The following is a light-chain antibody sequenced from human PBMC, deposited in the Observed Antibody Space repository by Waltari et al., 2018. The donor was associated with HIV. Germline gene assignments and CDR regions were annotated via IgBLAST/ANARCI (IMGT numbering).Light chain of an antibody. CDR1: LLHGSGDRL. CDR2: VGS. V-gene: IGKV2-28*01. CDR3: MQALQSLWT. Sequence: LLHGSGDRLLDWYLQEAGLSPQLLISVGSTRASGVPGRFSRSGSGTDFTLKISRVEAEDVGVYCCMQALQSLWTFGQGPKVDI. J-gene: IGKJ1*01.